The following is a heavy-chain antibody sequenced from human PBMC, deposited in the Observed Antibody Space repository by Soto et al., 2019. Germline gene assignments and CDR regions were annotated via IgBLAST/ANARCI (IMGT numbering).Heavy chain of an antibody. V-gene: IGHV1-3*01. J-gene: IGHJ5*02. CDR2: MNPNTGNI. CDR3: TREAIVVENWFDP. CDR1: GYTFVDYA. Sequence: QVQLVQSGAEVKRPGASVKVSCRASGYTFVDYAVHWVRQAPGQGLEWVGWMNPNTGNIKYSHKFEDRVSITRDTVTSTAYMELRGLRSEDTAVYFCTREAIVVENWFDPWGQGTLVTVSS. D-gene: IGHD3-22*01.